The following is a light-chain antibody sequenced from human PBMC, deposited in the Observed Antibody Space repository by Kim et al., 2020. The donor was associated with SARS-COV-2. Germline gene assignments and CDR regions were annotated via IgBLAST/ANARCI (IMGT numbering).Light chain of an antibody. J-gene: IGLJ1*01. V-gene: IGLV3-1*01. CDR1: KLGDKY. Sequence: SVSPGQTASITCSGDKLGDKYACWYQQKPGQSPVVVIYQDSNLPSGIPERFSGSNFGSTVTLSIGGTQAMDEADYVCQAWNSSTGVIGPGTKVTDL. CDR3: QAWNSSTGV. CDR2: QDS.